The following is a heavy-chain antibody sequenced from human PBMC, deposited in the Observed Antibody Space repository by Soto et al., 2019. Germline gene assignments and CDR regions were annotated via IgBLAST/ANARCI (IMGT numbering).Heavy chain of an antibody. CDR3: ARDDDYEANAIDL. D-gene: IGHD4-17*01. V-gene: IGHV3-33*01. J-gene: IGHJ5*02. Sequence: PGGSLRLSCVASGFTFSRYGMHWVRQAPGKGLEGEAVIWNDGSKQVYDDSVKGRFTISRENSKNTLYLEMDSLRDEDTSVYYSARDDDYEANAIDLWGQGTLVPVTS. CDR2: IWNDGSKQ. CDR1: GFTFSRYG.